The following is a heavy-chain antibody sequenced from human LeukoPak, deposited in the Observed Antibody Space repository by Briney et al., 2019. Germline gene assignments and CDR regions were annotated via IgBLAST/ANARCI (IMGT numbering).Heavy chain of an antibody. D-gene: IGHD6-19*01. J-gene: IGHJ5*02. CDR3: ARGSVKQWLARDWFDP. V-gene: IGHV3-33*01. CDR1: GFTFSSYG. Sequence: GRSLRLSCAASGFTFSSYGMHWVRQAPGKGLEWVAVIWYDGSNKYYADSVKGRFTISRDNSKNTLCLQMNSLRAEDTAVYYCARGSVKQWLARDWFDPWGQGTLVTISS. CDR2: IWYDGSNK.